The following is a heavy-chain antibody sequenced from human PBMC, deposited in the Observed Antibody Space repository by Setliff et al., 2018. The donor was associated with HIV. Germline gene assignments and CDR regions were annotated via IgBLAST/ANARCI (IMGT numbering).Heavy chain of an antibody. CDR2: IYYNGNT. CDR1: GGSISSGVYF. V-gene: IGHV4-61*08. D-gene: IGHD3-3*01. Sequence: SETLSLTCTVSGGSISSGVYFWSWIRLPPGKGLEWIGTIYYNGNTNYNPSLKSRVTILVDTSKNLFSLKLSSVTPADTAVYYCARGIDNFWSGYVRWGQGTLVTVSS. CDR3: ARGIDNFWSGYVR. J-gene: IGHJ4*02.